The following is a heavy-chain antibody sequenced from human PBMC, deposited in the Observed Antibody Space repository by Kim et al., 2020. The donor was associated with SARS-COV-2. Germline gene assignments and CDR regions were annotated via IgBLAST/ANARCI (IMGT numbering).Heavy chain of an antibody. Sequence: GGSLRLSCAASGFTFNTYGMHWVRQAPGKGLEWVAVISYDGSNKYYADSVKGGFTISRDNSKNTLYLQMNSLRIEDTAVYYCAKSFSRSYFGYDYWGQGTLVTVSS. J-gene: IGHJ4*02. V-gene: IGHV3-30*18. CDR2: ISYDGSNK. CDR3: AKSFSRSYFGYDY. D-gene: IGHD1-26*01. CDR1: GFTFNTYG.